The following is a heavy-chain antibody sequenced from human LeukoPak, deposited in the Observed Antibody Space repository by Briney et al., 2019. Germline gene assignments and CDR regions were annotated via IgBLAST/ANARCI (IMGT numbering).Heavy chain of an antibody. J-gene: IGHJ4*02. V-gene: IGHV4-39*07. D-gene: IGHD6-13*01. CDR1: GVSISSSNSY. CDR3: ARGHLMYSSSSYYFDY. CDR2: IYHSGST. Sequence: SETLSLTCTVSGVSISSSNSYWGWIRQPPGKGLEWIGSIYHSGSTYYNPSLKSRVTISVDTSKNQFSLKLSSVTAADTAVYYCARGHLMYSSSSYYFDYWGQGTLVTVSS.